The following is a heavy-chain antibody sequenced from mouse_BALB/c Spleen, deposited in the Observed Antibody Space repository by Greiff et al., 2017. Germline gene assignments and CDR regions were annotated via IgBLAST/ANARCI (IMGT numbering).Heavy chain of an antibody. CDR3: ARGGYRYEGYYAMDY. Sequence: EVKLMESGGGLVKPGGSLKLSCAASGFTFSDYYMYWVRQTPEKRLEWVATISDGGSYTYYPDSVKGRFTISRDNAKNNLYLQMSSLKSEDTAMYYCARGGYRYEGYYAMDYWGQGTSVTVSS. CDR1: GFTFSDYY. V-gene: IGHV5-4*02. D-gene: IGHD2-14*01. J-gene: IGHJ4*01. CDR2: ISDGGSYT.